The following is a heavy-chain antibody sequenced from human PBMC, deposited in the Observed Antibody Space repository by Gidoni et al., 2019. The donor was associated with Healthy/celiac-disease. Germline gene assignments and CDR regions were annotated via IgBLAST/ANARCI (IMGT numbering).Heavy chain of an antibody. J-gene: IGHJ4*02. CDR3: AKDSRVPAAREY. CDR2: ISGSGGRT. Sequence: EVQLLESGGGLVQPGGSLRLSCAASGFTFSSYAMSWVRQAPVKGLVWVSAISGSGGRTYYADSVKGRFTISRDNSKNTLYLQMNSRRAEDTAVYYCAKDSRVPAAREYWGQGTLVTVSS. V-gene: IGHV3-23*01. CDR1: GFTFSSYA. D-gene: IGHD2-2*01.